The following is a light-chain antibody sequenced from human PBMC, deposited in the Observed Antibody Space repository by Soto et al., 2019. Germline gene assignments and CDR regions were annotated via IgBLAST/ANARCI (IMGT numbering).Light chain of an antibody. J-gene: IGKJ1*01. CDR1: QSIDTW. V-gene: IGKV1-5*01. CDR2: DAS. CDR3: QQYNSYPWT. Sequence: DIQMTQSPSTLSASVGDRVTITCRASQSIDTWLAWYQLKPGKAPNLLIYDASRLESGAPSTFSGSGSGTEFTLTISSLQPDDFATYYCQQYNSYPWTFGQGTKVEVK.